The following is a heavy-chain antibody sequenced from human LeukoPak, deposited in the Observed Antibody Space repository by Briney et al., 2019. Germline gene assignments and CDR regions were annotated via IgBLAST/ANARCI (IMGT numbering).Heavy chain of an antibody. V-gene: IGHV4-34*01. Sequence: SETLSLTCTVSGGSLSSYYWSWIRQPPGKGLEWIGEINPSGSTTYNSSLKSRVTISVDTSKNQFSLKLSSVTAADTAVYYCARGRWFGELLTWGQGTLVTVSS. D-gene: IGHD3-10*01. CDR2: INPSGST. J-gene: IGHJ5*02. CDR3: ARGRWFGELLT. CDR1: GGSLSSYY.